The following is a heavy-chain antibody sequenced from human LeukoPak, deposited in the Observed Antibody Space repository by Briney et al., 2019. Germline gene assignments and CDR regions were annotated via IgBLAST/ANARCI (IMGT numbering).Heavy chain of an antibody. V-gene: IGHV1-69*13. D-gene: IGHD3-3*01. J-gene: IGHJ5*02. CDR2: IIPIFGTA. CDR3: AREHYDLRDWFDP. CDR1: GGTFSSYA. Sequence: SVKVSCKASGGTFSSYAISWVRQAPGQGLEWMGGIIPIFGTANYAQKFQGRVTVTADESTSTAYMELSSLRSEDTAVYYCAREHYDLRDWFDPWGQGTLVTVSS.